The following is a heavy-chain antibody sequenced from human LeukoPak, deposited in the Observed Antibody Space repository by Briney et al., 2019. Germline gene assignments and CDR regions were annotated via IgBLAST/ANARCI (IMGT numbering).Heavy chain of an antibody. J-gene: IGHJ4*02. D-gene: IGHD3-22*01. CDR1: GFTFSSYE. CDR3: ARELMGLTMIVVVNPIDY. CDR2: IGSSGRTI. V-gene: IGHV3-48*03. Sequence: GGSLRLSCAASGFTFSSYEMNWVRQAPGKGLEWVSYIGSSGRTIYYADSVKGRFTISRDNAKNSLFLQMNSLRAEDTAVYYCARELMGLTMIVVVNPIDYWGQGTLVTVSS.